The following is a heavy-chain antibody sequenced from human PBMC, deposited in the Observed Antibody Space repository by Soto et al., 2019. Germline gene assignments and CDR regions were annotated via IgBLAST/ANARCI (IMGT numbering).Heavy chain of an antibody. Sequence: SETLSLTCAVYGGSFSGYSWTWIRQPPGTGLEWIGEINHTGSTNYNPSLKSRVTISVDTSKNQFSLKLTSVTAADTAVYYCARDKITXLFDYWGQGTLVT. CDR2: INHTGST. J-gene: IGHJ4*02. D-gene: IGHD3-10*01. CDR1: GGSFSGYS. CDR3: ARDKITXLFDY. V-gene: IGHV4-34*01.